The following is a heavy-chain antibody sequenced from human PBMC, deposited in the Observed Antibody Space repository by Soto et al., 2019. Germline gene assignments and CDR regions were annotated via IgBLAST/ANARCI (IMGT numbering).Heavy chain of an antibody. CDR3: ARGTMVRGAYTLDY. Sequence: QVQLVQSGAEVKKPGASVKVSCKASGYTFTSYGISWVRQAPGQGLEWMGWITVYSGYTNYAQKLQGRVTMTTDTSTSAAYMELRSLSSDDTAVYYCARGTMVRGAYTLDYWGQGTLVTVSS. J-gene: IGHJ4*02. V-gene: IGHV1-18*01. CDR1: GYTFTSYG. D-gene: IGHD3-10*01. CDR2: ITVYSGYT.